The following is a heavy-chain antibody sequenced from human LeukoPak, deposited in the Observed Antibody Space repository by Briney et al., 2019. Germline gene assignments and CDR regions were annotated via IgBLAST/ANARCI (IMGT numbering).Heavy chain of an antibody. CDR1: GGSISSSSYY. CDR2: IYYSGST. Sequence: SETLSLTCTVSGGSISSSSYYLGWIRHPPGKGLEWIGSIYYSGSTYYNPSLKSRVTISVDTSKNQFSLKLSSVTAADTAVYYCARQGIAAAGGDMDVWGKGTTVTVSS. J-gene: IGHJ6*03. V-gene: IGHV4-39*01. CDR3: ARQGIAAAGGDMDV. D-gene: IGHD6-13*01.